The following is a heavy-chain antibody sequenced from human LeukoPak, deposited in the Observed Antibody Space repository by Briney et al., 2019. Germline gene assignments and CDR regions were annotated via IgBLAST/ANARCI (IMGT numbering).Heavy chain of an antibody. CDR2: INPNSGGT. CDR3: ARDLDIVVVPATMMDDGFDI. D-gene: IGHD2-2*01. J-gene: IGHJ3*02. CDR1: GYTFTGYY. V-gene: IGHV1-2*02. Sequence: ASVKVSCKASGYTFTGYYMHWVRQAPGQGLEWMGWINPNSGGTNYAQKCQGRVTMTRDTSISTAYMELSRLTFDDTAVYYCARDLDIVVVPATMMDDGFDIWGQGTMVTVSS.